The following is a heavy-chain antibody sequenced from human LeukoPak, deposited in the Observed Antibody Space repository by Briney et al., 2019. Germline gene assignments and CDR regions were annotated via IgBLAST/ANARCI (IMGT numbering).Heavy chain of an antibody. CDR3: ASITFDCSSTSCYSSPPSNY. V-gene: IGHV1-69*13. CDR2: IIPIFGTA. D-gene: IGHD2-2*01. J-gene: IGHJ4*02. CDR1: GYTFTSYD. Sequence: SVKVSCKASGYTFTSYDISWVRQAPGQGLEWMGGIIPIFGTANYAQEFQGRVTITADESTSTAYMELSSLRSEDTAVYYCASITFDCSSTSCYSSPPSNYWGQGTLVTVSS.